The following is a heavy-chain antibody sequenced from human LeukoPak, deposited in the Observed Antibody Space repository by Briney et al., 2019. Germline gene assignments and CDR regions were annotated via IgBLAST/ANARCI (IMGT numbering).Heavy chain of an antibody. CDR2: IETGGAT. D-gene: IGHD3-9*01. CDR3: ARYFSTAFDI. Sequence: PGGSLRLSCAASGFIFSNYPMSWVRQAPGKALEWLSTIETGGATFYADSVKGQFTVSRDNSKNTLYLQMNSLRVDDTAVYYCARYFSTAFDIWGQGTMVTVSS. V-gene: IGHV3-23*01. J-gene: IGHJ3*02. CDR1: GFIFSNYP.